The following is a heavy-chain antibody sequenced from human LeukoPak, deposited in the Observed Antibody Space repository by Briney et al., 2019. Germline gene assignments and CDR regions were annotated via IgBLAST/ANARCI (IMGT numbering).Heavy chain of an antibody. CDR3: TRELEYRGSPDDAFDI. D-gene: IGHD1-26*01. V-gene: IGHV3-74*01. J-gene: IGHJ3*02. Sequence: PGGSLRLSCAASGFSFSYFWMHWVRQAPGKGLVWVSRINRDVSVTSYADSLKGRFTISRDNANNTLFLQMKSLRAEDTAVYYCTRELEYRGSPDDAFDIWGQGTMVTVSS. CDR1: GFSFSYFW. CDR2: INRDVSVT.